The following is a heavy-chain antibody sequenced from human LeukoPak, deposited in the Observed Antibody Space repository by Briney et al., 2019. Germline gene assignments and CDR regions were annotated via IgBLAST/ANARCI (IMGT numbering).Heavy chain of an antibody. CDR1: GGSISSGNYY. CDR3: ARGGMTGGYSEDAFDI. Sequence: NPSETLSLTCTVSGGSISSGNYYWSWIRQPAGKGLEWIGRIYTSGNTNYSPSLRSRVTISIDTSKNQLSLRLSSVTAADTAVYYCARGGMTGGYSEDAFDIWGQGTLVTVSS. J-gene: IGHJ3*02. V-gene: IGHV4-61*02. CDR2: IYTSGNT. D-gene: IGHD5-12*01.